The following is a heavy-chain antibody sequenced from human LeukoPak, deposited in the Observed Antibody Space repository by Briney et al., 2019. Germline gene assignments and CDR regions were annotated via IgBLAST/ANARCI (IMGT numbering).Heavy chain of an antibody. CDR3: ARDGKYSSSWPSSYNWFDP. CDR1: GGSISSYY. CDR2: ISTSGST. V-gene: IGHV4-4*07. Sequence: SESLSLTCTVSGGSISSYYWSWIRQPAGKGLEWIGRISTSGSTNYNPSLKSRVTMSVDTSKNQFSLKLSSVTAADTAVYYCARDGKYSSSWPSSYNWFDPWGQGTLVTVSS. D-gene: IGHD6-13*01. J-gene: IGHJ5*02.